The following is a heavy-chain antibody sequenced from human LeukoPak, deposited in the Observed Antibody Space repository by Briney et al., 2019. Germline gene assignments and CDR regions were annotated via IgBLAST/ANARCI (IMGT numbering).Heavy chain of an antibody. CDR3: ARACSGGSCYFDY. Sequence: GRSLRLSCAASGFSFSSYGMHWVRQAPGKGLEWVAVISYDGSNKYYADSVKGRFTISRDNSKSTLYLQMNTLRAEDTAVYYCARACSGGSCYFDYWGQGTLVTVSS. CDR2: ISYDGSNK. V-gene: IGHV3-30*03. J-gene: IGHJ4*02. D-gene: IGHD2-15*01. CDR1: GFSFSSYG.